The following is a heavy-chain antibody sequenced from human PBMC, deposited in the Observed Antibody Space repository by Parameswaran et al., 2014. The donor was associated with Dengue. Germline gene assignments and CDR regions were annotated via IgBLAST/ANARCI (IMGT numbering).Heavy chain of an antibody. CDR3: ARDWGLTVTWIIDY. V-gene: IGHV1-46*01. CDR2: INPSDGST. Sequence: WVRQAPGQGLEWMGMINPSDGSTTHPQKFQGRVTMTRDTSTSTVYMEVSSLRPEDTAVYYCARDWGLTVTWIIDYWGQGTLVTVSS. J-gene: IGHJ4*02. D-gene: IGHD4-17*01.